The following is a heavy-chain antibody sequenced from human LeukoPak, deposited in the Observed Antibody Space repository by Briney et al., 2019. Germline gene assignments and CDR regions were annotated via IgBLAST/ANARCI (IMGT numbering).Heavy chain of an antibody. V-gene: IGHV4-34*01. CDR2: INHSGST. CDR3: ARRAHSSSVDY. D-gene: IGHD6-6*01. Sequence: SETLSLTCAVYGGSFSGYYWSWIRQPPGKGLEWIGEINHSGSTNYNPSLKSRVTISVDTSKNQFSLKLSSVTAADTAVYYCARRAHSSSVDYWGQGTLVTVSS. J-gene: IGHJ4*02. CDR1: GGSFSGYY.